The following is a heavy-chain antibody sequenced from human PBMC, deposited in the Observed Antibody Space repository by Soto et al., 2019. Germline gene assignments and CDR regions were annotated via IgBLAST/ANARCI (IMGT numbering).Heavy chain of an antibody. CDR3: ALPKNTLGWYNF. J-gene: IGHJ4*02. D-gene: IGHD6-19*01. CDR2: NTPNGGST. Sequence: QVKVVQSGAEVKKPGASVKVSCKTSGYTFTNYHVHWDRQAHGQGLEWMGSNTPNGGSTTYAQHLQGRVTMTSDSSTSKVYMEMVSLRSDDSAVYYCALPKNTLGWYNFWGQGTLVTV. CDR1: GYTFTNYH. V-gene: IGHV1-46*01.